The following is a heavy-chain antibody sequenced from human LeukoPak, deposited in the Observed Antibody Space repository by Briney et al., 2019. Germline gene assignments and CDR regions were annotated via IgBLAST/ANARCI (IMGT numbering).Heavy chain of an antibody. CDR1: GFIFSSYG. Sequence: GGSLTLSCAASGFIFSSYGMTWVRQAPGEGLEWVSGISGSGSRTEYADSVKGRFTISRDNAKNTPYLQMNSLRAEDTAVYYCARGSREWELFYAFDIWGQGTMVTVSS. CDR2: ISGSGSRT. J-gene: IGHJ3*02. CDR3: ARGSREWELFYAFDI. V-gene: IGHV3-23*01. D-gene: IGHD1-26*01.